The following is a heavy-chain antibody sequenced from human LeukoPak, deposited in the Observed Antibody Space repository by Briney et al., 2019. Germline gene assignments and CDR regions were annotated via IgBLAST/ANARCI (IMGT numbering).Heavy chain of an antibody. CDR3: ARDGTTEGADWFDP. V-gene: IGHV1-2*02. Sequence: GASVKVSCKASGYTFTGYYMHWVRQAPGQGLEWMGWINPNSGGTNYAQKFQGRVTMTRDTSISTAYMELSRLRSDDTAVYYCARDGTTEGADWFDPWGQGTLVTVSS. J-gene: IGHJ5*02. CDR2: INPNSGGT. D-gene: IGHD1-7*01. CDR1: GYTFTGYY.